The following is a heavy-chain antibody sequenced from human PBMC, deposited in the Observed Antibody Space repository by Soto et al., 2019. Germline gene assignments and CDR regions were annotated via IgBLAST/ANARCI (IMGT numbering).Heavy chain of an antibody. CDR3: AKDMTRFLAWPHYFRGLDV. Sequence: QAQLVESGGGVVQPGRSLRLSCEASGYSFSNYGMHWVRQAPGKGLEWVAAISYDGITKYYSDSLKGRFTISKDNSKNTLYLEMSSLRREDTAVYYCAKDMTRFLAWPHYFRGLDVWGQGTTVTVSS. CDR2: ISYDGITK. V-gene: IGHV3-30*18. CDR1: GYSFSNYG. J-gene: IGHJ6*02. D-gene: IGHD3-3*01.